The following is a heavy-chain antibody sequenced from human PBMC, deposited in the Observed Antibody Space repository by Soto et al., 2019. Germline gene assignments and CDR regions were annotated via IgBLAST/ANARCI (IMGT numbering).Heavy chain of an antibody. V-gene: IGHV4-34*01. J-gene: IGHJ5*02. CDR2: INHSGST. CDR3: ARGLRVVVPAAMPASGVFNWFDP. D-gene: IGHD2-2*01. CDR1: GGSFSGYY. Sequence: PSETLSLTCAVYGGSFSGYYWSWIRQPPGKGLEWIGEINHSGSTNYNPSLKSRVTISVDTSKNQFSLKLSSVTAADTAVYYCARGLRVVVPAAMPASGVFNWFDPWGQGTLVTVSS.